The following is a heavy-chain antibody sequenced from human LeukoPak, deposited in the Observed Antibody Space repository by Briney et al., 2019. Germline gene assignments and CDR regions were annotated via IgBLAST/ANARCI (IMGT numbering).Heavy chain of an antibody. D-gene: IGHD4-11*01. CDR3: ARVRTTVKYAFDI. CDR1: GYTFTSHG. V-gene: IGHV1-69*06. CDR2: IIPIFGTA. Sequence: SVKVSCKASGYTFTSHGISWVRQAPGQGLEWMGGIIPIFGTANYAQKFQGRVTITADKSTSTAYMELSSLRSEDTAVYYCARVRTTVKYAFDIWGQGTMVTVSS. J-gene: IGHJ3*02.